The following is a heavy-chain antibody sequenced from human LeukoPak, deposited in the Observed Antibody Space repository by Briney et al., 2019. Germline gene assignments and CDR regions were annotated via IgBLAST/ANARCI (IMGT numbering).Heavy chain of an antibody. CDR1: GYTFTSYG. Sequence: ASVKVSCKASGYTFTSYGISWVRQAPGQGLEWMGWISAYNGNTNYAQKLQGRVTMTTDTSTSTAYMELRSLRSDDTAVYYCARAQAGTPSYYYYYMDVWGKGTTVTVSS. CDR2: ISAYNGNT. CDR3: ARAQAGTPSYYYYYMDV. J-gene: IGHJ6*03. D-gene: IGHD6-13*01. V-gene: IGHV1-18*01.